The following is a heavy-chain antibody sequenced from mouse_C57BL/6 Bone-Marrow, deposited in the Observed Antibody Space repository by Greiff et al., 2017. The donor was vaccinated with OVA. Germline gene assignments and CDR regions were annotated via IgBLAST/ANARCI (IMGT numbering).Heavy chain of an antibody. J-gene: IGHJ3*01. CDR2: IDPENGDT. D-gene: IGHD2-3*01. CDR3: TTLWLLRGAWFAY. Sequence: EVKLVESGAELVRPGASVKLSCTASGFNIKDDYMHWVKQRPEQGLEWIGWIDPENGDTEYASKFQGKATITADTSSNTAYLQLSSLTSEDTAVYYCTTLWLLRGAWFAYWGQGTLVTVSA. CDR1: GFNIKDDY. V-gene: IGHV14-4*01.